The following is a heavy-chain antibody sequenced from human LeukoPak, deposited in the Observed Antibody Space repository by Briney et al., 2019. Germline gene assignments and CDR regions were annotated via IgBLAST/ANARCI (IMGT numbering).Heavy chain of an antibody. CDR1: GFTFSTYA. V-gene: IGHV3-23*01. D-gene: IGHD3-3*01. CDR2: ISGSSDNT. J-gene: IGHJ4*02. CDR3: AKGVEWLLGVNFDY. Sequence: PGGSLILSCAASGFTFSTYAMAWVRQAPGKGLEWVSSISGSSDNTYYTDSVKGRFTVSRDNFKNTLSLQMTGLRAEDTAVYYCAKGVEWLLGVNFDYWGQGILVTVSS.